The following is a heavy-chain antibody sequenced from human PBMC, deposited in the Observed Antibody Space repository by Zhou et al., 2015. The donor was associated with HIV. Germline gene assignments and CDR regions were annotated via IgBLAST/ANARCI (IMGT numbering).Heavy chain of an antibody. CDR2: ISFDERHI. V-gene: IGHV3-30*04. CDR1: GFTFDTYA. J-gene: IGHJ4*02. D-gene: IGHD6-13*01. Sequence: QVQLVESGGGVVQPGRSLRLSCATSGFTFDTYAFHWVRQTPVKGLEWVAVISFDERHIFYADAVRGRFTISRDIATNSLYLYMNNLRTDDTAIYYCAKEAYLGSSWYGDWGQGTLVTVSS. CDR3: AKEAYLGSSWYGD.